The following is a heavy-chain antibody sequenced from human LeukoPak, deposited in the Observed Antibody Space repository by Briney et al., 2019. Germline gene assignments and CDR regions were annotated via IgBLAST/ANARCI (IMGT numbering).Heavy chain of an antibody. CDR3: ARADPFGVVSH. CDR2: IYYSGST. D-gene: IGHD3-3*01. Sequence: SETLSLTCTVSGGSISSYYWSWIRQPPGNGLEWIGYIYYSGSTNYNPSLKSRVTISVDTSKNQFSLKLSSVTAADTAVYYCARADPFGVVSHWGQGTLVTVSS. J-gene: IGHJ4*02. CDR1: GGSISSYY. V-gene: IGHV4-59*01.